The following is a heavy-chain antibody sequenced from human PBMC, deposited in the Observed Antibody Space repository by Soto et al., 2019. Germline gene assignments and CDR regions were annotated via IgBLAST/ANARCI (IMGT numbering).Heavy chain of an antibody. V-gene: IGHV3-53*04. J-gene: IGHJ3*02. CDR2: IYSGGST. Sequence: GXSLRLSGAASGFTVSSNYISWVDQAPGKGLEWVSVIYSGGSTYYADSVKGRFTISRHNSKNTLYLQMNSLRAEDTAVYYCAGYSSGWVDAFDIWGQGTMVTVSS. CDR1: GFTVSSNY. CDR3: AGYSSGWVDAFDI. D-gene: IGHD6-19*01.